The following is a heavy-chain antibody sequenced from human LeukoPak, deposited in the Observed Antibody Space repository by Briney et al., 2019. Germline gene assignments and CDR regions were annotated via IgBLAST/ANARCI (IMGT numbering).Heavy chain of an antibody. CDR3: ARGVVVVPAAVDY. CDR1: RYSSTRYG. J-gene: IGHJ4*02. CDR2: ISAYNSNR. V-gene: IGHV1-18*01. Sequence: SVTVPRLASRYSSTRYGISCVRPAPQQGLECLCWISAYNSNRNYAQKVQGRVTMTTDTSTSTAYMELRSLRSEDTAVYYCARGVVVVPAAVDYWGQGTLVTVSS. D-gene: IGHD2-2*01.